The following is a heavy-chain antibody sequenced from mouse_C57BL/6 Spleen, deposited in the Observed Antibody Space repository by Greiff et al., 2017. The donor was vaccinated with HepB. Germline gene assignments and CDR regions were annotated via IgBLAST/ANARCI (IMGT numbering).Heavy chain of an antibody. CDR2: IYPGSGST. V-gene: IGHV1-55*01. CDR3: ARGVLFDY. J-gene: IGHJ2*01. CDR1: GYTFTSYW. Sequence: QVQLQQPGAELVKPGASVKMSCKASGYTFTSYWITWVKQRPGQGLEWIGDIYPGSGSTNYNEKFKSKATRTVDTSSGTAYMQLSSLTSEDSAVYYCARGVLFDYWGQGTTLTVSS.